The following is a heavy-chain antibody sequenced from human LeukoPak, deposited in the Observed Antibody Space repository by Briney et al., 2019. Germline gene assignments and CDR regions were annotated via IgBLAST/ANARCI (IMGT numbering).Heavy chain of an antibody. CDR2: IYYSGST. CDR3: ARAGYCSGGSCSDAFDI. D-gene: IGHD2-15*01. J-gene: IGHJ3*02. V-gene: IGHV4-31*03. Sequence: SETLSLTCTVSGGSISSGGYYWSWIRQHPGKGLEWIGYIYYSGSTYYNPSLKSRVTISVDTSKNQFSLKLSSVTAADTAVYYCARAGYCSGGSCSDAFDIWGQGTMVTVSS. CDR1: GGSISSGGYY.